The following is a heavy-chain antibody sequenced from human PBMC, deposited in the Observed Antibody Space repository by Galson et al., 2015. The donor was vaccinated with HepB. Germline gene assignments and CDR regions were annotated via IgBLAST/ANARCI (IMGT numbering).Heavy chain of an antibody. CDR3: ARGGAGGYCSGGSCYYDY. CDR1: GFTFSSYS. J-gene: IGHJ4*02. V-gene: IGHV3-21*01. D-gene: IGHD2-15*01. CDR2: ISSSSSYI. Sequence: SLRLSCAASGFTFSSYSMNWVRQAPGKGLEWVSSISSSSSYIYYADSVKGRFTISRDNAKNSLYLQMNSLRAEDTAVYYCARGGAGGYCSGGSCYYDYWGQGTLVTVSS.